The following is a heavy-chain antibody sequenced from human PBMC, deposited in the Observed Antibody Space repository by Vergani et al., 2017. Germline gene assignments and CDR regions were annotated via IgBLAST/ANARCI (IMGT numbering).Heavy chain of an antibody. CDR2: IRSKNDGGTA. CDR1: GITFKNAW. V-gene: IGHV3-15*01. J-gene: IGHJ4*02. Sequence: EVQVVESGGGVIKPGGSLRLSCVVSGITFKNAWINWVRQAPGKGLEWIGRIRSKNDGGTADYDAPLKGRFTISRDESKDSAFLLVNNLKSEDTAVYFCYTDYHDYWGQGTLVTVSS. CDR3: YTDYHDY. D-gene: IGHD2-2*02.